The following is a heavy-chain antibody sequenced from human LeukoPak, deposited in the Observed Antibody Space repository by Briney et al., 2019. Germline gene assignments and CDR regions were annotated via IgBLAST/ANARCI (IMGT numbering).Heavy chain of an antibody. CDR1: GGSFSGYY. CDR3: AGWTYYYDSSGPGYFDY. V-gene: IGHV4-34*01. J-gene: IGHJ4*02. Sequence: SETLSLTCAVYGGSFSGYYWSWIRQPPGKGLEWIGEINHSGSTNYNPSLKSRVTISVDTSKDQFSLKLSSVTAADTAVYYCAGWTYYYDSSGPGYFDYWGQGTLVTVSS. CDR2: INHSGST. D-gene: IGHD3-22*01.